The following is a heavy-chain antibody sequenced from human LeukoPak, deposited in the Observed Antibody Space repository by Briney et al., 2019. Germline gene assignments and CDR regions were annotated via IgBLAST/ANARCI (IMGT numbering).Heavy chain of an antibody. CDR3: ARFEYRGASHGMDV. D-gene: IGHD6-6*01. CDR1: GFTFSSYE. CDR2: ISSSGSTI. V-gene: IGHV3-48*03. J-gene: IGHJ6*02. Sequence: PGGSLRLSCAASGFTFSSYEMNWVRQAPGKGLEWVSYISSSGSTIYYADSVKGRFTISRDNAKNSLYLQMNSLRAEDTAVYYCARFEYRGASHGMDVWGQGTTVIVSS.